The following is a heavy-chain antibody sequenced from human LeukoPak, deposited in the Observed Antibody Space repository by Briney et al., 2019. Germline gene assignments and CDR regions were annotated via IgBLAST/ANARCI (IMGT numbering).Heavy chain of an antibody. D-gene: IGHD1-26*01. CDR2: ISAYNGNT. CDR3: ARVMGATAGDNWFDP. Sequence: GASVKVSCKASGYTFTSYGISWVRQAPGQGLEWMGWISAYNGNTNYAQKLQGRVTITRDTSASTAYMELSSLRSEDTAVYYCARVMGATAGDNWFDPWGQGTLVTVSS. J-gene: IGHJ5*02. V-gene: IGHV1-18*01. CDR1: GYTFTSYG.